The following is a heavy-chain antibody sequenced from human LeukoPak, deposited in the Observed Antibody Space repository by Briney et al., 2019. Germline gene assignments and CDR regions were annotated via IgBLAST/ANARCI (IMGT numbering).Heavy chain of an antibody. CDR1: GCSISSGGYS. D-gene: IGHD3-3*01. Sequence: PSQTLSLTCAVSGCSISSGGYSWIWIRQPAGKGLEWSGRIYTSGCTNYSPSLKSRVTMSVDTSKNQFSLKPSSVPADDPAVYYCARGEIESGEYYSYSGMDVWGQGTTVTVSS. J-gene: IGHJ6*02. V-gene: IGHV4-61*02. CDR2: IYTSGCT. CDR3: ARGEIESGEYYSYSGMDV.